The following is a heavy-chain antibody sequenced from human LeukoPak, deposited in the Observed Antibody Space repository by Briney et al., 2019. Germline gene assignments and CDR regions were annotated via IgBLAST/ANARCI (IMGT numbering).Heavy chain of an antibody. Sequence: GGSLRLSCAASGFSFSSYGITWVRQAPGKCLEWVSGISGSGDITYYADSVKGRFTISRDNSRNTLYLQMNSLRAEDTAVYYCARRSKSSAIWYYFDYWGQGTLVTVSS. CDR3: ARRSKSSAIWYYFDY. CDR1: GFSFSSYG. D-gene: IGHD6-25*01. J-gene: IGHJ4*02. CDR2: ISGSGDIT. V-gene: IGHV3-23*01.